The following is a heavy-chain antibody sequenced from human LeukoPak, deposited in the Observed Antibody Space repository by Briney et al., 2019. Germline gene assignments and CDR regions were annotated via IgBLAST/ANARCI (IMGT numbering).Heavy chain of an antibody. J-gene: IGHJ4*02. D-gene: IGHD6-13*01. CDR1: GFTFSTYA. Sequence: GGSLRLSCAASGFTFSTYAIHWVRQAPGKGLEWVSVISHDGGSKHYADSVKGRFTISRDNFKNTLYLQMNSLRAEDTAVYYCAKDPFFSSSPDYRGQGTLVTVSS. V-gene: IGHV3-30*04. CDR2: ISHDGGSK. CDR3: AKDPFFSSSPDY.